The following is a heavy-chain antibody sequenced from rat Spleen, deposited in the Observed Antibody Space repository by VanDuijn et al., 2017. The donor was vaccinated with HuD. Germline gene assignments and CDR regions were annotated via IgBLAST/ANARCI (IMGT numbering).Heavy chain of an antibody. V-gene: IGHV5-25*01. Sequence: EVELVESGGGLVQPGGSMKLSCAASGFTFSNYGMTWVRQAPTKGLEWVASISGSGRNTYYRDSVKGRFTISRDNAKSTLYLQMDSLRSEDTATYYWARPNNYYVMDAWGQGASVTVSS. CDR1: GFTFSNYG. J-gene: IGHJ4*01. CDR2: ISGSGRNT. D-gene: IGHD1-10*01. CDR3: ARPNNYYVMDA.